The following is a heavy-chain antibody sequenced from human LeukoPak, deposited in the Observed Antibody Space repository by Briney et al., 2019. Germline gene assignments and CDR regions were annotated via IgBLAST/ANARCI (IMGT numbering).Heavy chain of an antibody. J-gene: IGHJ6*03. CDR2: IIPIFGTA. D-gene: IGHD3-10*01. CDR3: ASARDYYGSGSYYKSRYYYYYMDV. CDR1: GGTFSSYA. V-gene: IGHV1-69*05. Sequence: SVKVSCKASGGTFSSYAISWVRQAPGQGLEWMGRIIPIFGTANYAQKFQGRVTITTDESTSTAYMELSSLRSEDTAVYYCASARDYYGSGSYYKSRYYYYYMDVWGKGTTVTVSS.